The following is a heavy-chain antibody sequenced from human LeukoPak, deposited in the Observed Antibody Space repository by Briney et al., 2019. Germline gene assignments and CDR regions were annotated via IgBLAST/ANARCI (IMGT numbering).Heavy chain of an antibody. CDR2: ISYDGSNK. CDR1: GFTFSSYS. V-gene: IGHV3-30*03. D-gene: IGHD5-18*01. CDR3: ARDANEGYGYGPTFDY. Sequence: PGGSLRLSCAASGFTFSSYSMNWVRQAPGKGLEWVAVISYDGSNKYYADSVKGRFTISRDNSKNTLYLQMNSLRAEDTAVYYCARDANEGYGYGPTFDYWGQGTLATVSS. J-gene: IGHJ4*02.